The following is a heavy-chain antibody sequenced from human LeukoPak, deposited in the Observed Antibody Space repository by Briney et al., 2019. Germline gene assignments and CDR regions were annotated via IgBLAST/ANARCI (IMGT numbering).Heavy chain of an antibody. CDR3: ATFYYYDSSGDY. CDR2: IYYSGST. Sequence: SETLSLTCTVPGGSISSSSYYWGWIRQPPGKGLEWIGSIYYSGSTYYNPSLKSRVTISVDTSKNQFSLKLSSVTAADTAVYYCATFYYYDSSGDYWGQGTLVTVSS. J-gene: IGHJ4*02. CDR1: GGSISSSSYY. V-gene: IGHV4-39*01. D-gene: IGHD3-22*01.